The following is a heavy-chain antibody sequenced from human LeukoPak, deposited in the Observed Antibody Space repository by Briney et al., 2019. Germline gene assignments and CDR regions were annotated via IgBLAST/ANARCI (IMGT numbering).Heavy chain of an antibody. CDR2: ISYDGSNK. CDR3: AKSRAIVVVTEFDY. D-gene: IGHD2-21*02. V-gene: IGHV3-30-3*02. CDR1: GFTFSSYA. Sequence: GGSLRLSCAASGFTFSSYAMHWVRQAPGKGLEWVAVISYDGSNKYYADSVKGRFTISRDNSKNTLYLQMNSLRAEDTAVYYCAKSRAIVVVTEFDYWGQGTLVTVSS. J-gene: IGHJ4*02.